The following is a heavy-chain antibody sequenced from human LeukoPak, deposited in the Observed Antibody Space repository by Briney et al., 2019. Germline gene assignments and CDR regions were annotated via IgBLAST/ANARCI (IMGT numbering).Heavy chain of an antibody. V-gene: IGHV3-7*01. J-gene: IGHJ4*02. CDR1: GFTFSSYW. D-gene: IGHD2-15*01. CDR2: IKQDGSEK. Sequence: GGSLRLSCAASGFTFSSYWMSWVRQAPGKGLEWVANIKQDGSEKYYVDSVKGRFTISRDNAKNSLYLQMNSLRAEDTAVYYCARQGYCSGGSCYRSRNYLDYWGQGTLVTVSS. CDR3: ARQGYCSGGSCYRSRNYLDY.